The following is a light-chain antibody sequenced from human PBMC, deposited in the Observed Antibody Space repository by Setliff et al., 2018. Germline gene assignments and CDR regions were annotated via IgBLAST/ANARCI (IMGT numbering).Light chain of an antibody. Sequence: SPGQSITISCTGTINDIGTFNLVSWYQQYPGKAPKLMIYEVTKRPSGVSNRFSGSKSGNTASLTISGLQAEDEADYYCCSYAGSALFVVFGGGTKVTVL. V-gene: IGLV2-23*02. CDR2: EVT. CDR1: INDIGTFNL. J-gene: IGLJ2*01. CDR3: CSYAGSALFVV.